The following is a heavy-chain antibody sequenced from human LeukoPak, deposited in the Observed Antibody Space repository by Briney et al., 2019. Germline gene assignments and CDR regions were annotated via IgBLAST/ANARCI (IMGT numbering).Heavy chain of an antibody. CDR2: ISSSSSYI. D-gene: IGHD4-23*01. V-gene: IGHV3-21*01. J-gene: IGHJ4*02. Sequence: GGSLRLSCAASGFTFSSYSMNWVRQAPGKGLEWVSSISSSSSYIYYADSVKGRFTISRDNAKNSLYLQMNSLRAEDTALYYCARGGSYGGYHSYWGQGTLVTVSS. CDR1: GFTFSSYS. CDR3: ARGGSYGGYHSY.